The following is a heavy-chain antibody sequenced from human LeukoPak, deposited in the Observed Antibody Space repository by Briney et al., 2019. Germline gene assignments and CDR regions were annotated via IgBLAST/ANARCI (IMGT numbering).Heavy chain of an antibody. V-gene: IGHV3-30*04. D-gene: IGHD4-23*01. CDR3: ARDASTTVVTHDAFDI. J-gene: IGHJ3*02. Sequence: PGGSLRLSCAASGFTVSSYAMHWVRQAPGKGLEWGAVISYDGSNKYYADSVKGRFTISRDNSKNTLYLQMNSLRAEDTAVYYCARDASTTVVTHDAFDIWGQGTMVTVSS. CDR1: GFTVSSYA. CDR2: ISYDGSNK.